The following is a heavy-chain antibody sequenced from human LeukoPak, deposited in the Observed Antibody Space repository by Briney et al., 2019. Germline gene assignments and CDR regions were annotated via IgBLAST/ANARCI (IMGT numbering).Heavy chain of an antibody. Sequence: PGGSLRLSCAASGFTFSNYWMHWVRQAPGKGLVWVSRINSDGINTSYADSVKGRFTISRDNAKNTLNLQMNSLRAEDTAVYYCARGPYYNILTGFRGRILGFDYWGQGTLVTVSS. D-gene: IGHD3-9*01. CDR3: ARGPYYNILTGFRGRILGFDY. J-gene: IGHJ4*02. CDR2: INSDGINT. CDR1: GFTFSNYW. V-gene: IGHV3-74*01.